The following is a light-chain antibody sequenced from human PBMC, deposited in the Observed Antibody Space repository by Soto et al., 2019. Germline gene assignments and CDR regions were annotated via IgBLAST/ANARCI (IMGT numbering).Light chain of an antibody. Sequence: EIVMTQYPATLSVSPGERATPSCRASQTVSSNLAWYQQRPGQAPRLLIYGASTRATDIPARFSGSGSETEFTLTISSLQSEDFAVYYCQHYSNWQTWTFGQGTKVHIK. CDR1: QTVSSN. V-gene: IGKV3-15*01. J-gene: IGKJ1*01. CDR2: GAS. CDR3: QHYSNWQTWT.